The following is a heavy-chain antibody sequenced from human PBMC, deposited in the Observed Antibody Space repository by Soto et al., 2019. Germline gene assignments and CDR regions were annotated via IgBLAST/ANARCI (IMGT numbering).Heavy chain of an antibody. V-gene: IGHV1-2*04. CDR1: GYTFTGYY. CDR3: CRSSGRDFDS. CDR2: INPNSGGT. Sequence: QVQLVQSGAEVKKPGASVKVSCKASGYTFTGYYMHWVRQAPGQGLEWMGWINPNSGGTNYAQKFQGWVTMARDTSISTAYVELSRLRSDDTAVDCCCRSSGRDFDSWGQGTLVTVSS. D-gene: IGHD3-10*01. J-gene: IGHJ4*02.